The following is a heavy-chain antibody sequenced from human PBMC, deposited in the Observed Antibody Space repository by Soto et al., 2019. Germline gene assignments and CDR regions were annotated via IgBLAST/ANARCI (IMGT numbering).Heavy chain of an antibody. D-gene: IGHD3-10*01. V-gene: IGHV1-69*01. CDR3: ARKNGSGSLDYYYGMDV. CDR2: IIPIFGTS. CDR1: GGTFSSYA. J-gene: IGHJ6*02. Sequence: QVQLVQSGAEEKKPGSSVKFSYKASGGTFSSYAIIWVRLAPGQGLKWMGGIIPIFGTSNYAQKFQGRVTITADESTSTAYMELSSLRSEDTAVYYCARKNGSGSLDYYYGMDVWGQGTTVTVSS.